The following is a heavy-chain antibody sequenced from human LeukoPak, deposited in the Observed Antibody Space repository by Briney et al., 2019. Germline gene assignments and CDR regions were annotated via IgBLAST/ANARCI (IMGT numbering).Heavy chain of an antibody. V-gene: IGHV4-59*01. Sequence: PSETLSLTCTVSGGSISSYYWSWIRQPPGKGLEWIGYIYYIGSTNYNPSLKSRVTISVDTSKNQFSLKLSSVTAADTAVYYCTRVSLRWFDPWGQGTLVTVSS. CDR1: GGSISSYY. CDR2: IYYIGST. J-gene: IGHJ5*02. CDR3: TRVSLRWFDP.